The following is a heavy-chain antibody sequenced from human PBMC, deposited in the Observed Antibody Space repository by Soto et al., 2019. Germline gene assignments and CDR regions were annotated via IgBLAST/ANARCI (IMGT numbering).Heavy chain of an antibody. J-gene: IGHJ4*02. CDR2: ISGSGDGT. CDR1: GFTFSSFA. V-gene: IGHV3-23*01. Sequence: EVQLLESGGGLVQPGGSLRLSCAASGFTFSSFALSWVRQAPGKGLEWVSAISGSGDGTDYADSVKGLFTISRDNSKNTLYVQMNSLRAEDTAVYYCAGPGYSSQDYWGQGALVTVSS. CDR3: AGPGYSSQDY. D-gene: IGHD5-18*01.